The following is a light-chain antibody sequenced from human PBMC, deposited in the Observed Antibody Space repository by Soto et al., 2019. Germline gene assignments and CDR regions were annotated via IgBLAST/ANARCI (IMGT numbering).Light chain of an antibody. CDR2: STS. V-gene: IGKV3-20*01. CDR1: QSVGSAW. J-gene: IGKJ1*01. Sequence: ENVFTQSPGTLSLSPGERATLSCRASQSVGSAWLAWYQQKPGQAPRLLLYSTSTRATGIPDSFSGSGSGTAFPPTISRLEPEDFAVYYCQQYGSPLWTFGQGTKVEVK. CDR3: QQYGSPLWT.